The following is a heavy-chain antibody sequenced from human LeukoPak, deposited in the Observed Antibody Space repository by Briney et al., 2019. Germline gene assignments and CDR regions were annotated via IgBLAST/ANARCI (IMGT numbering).Heavy chain of an antibody. V-gene: IGHV3-21*04. CDR1: GFTFSSYS. CDR3: ARDHGDILVLGAASGAFDL. Sequence: GGSLRLSCAASGFTFSSYSMNWVRQAPGKGLEWVSSISSSSSYIYYADSVKGRFTISRDNSKSTLYLQMNSLRAGDTAVYYCARDHGDILVLGAASGAFDLWGQGTMVIVSS. J-gene: IGHJ3*01. CDR2: ISSSSSYI. D-gene: IGHD2-15*01.